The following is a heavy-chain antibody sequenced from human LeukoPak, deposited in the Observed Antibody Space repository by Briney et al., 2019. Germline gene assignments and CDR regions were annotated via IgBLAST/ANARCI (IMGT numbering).Heavy chain of an antibody. CDR1: GFTFGDYA. Sequence: PGGSLRLSCTASGFTFGDYAMSWFRQAPGKGLEWVTSISSSSSYIYYADSVKGRFTISRDNAKNSLYLQMNSLRAEDTAVYYCARADTAMAYYFDYWGQGTLVTVSS. CDR2: ISSSSSYI. D-gene: IGHD5-18*01. V-gene: IGHV3-21*01. CDR3: ARADTAMAYYFDY. J-gene: IGHJ4*02.